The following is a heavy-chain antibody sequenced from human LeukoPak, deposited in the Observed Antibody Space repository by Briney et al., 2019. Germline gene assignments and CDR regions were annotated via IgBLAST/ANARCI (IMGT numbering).Heavy chain of an antibody. V-gene: IGHV3-30*18. CDR3: AKAVINYDILTGYGRYYGMDV. CDR2: ISYDGSNK. CDR1: GFTFSSYG. D-gene: IGHD3-9*01. J-gene: IGHJ6*02. Sequence: GGSLRLSCAASGFTFSSYGMHWVRQAPGKGLEWVAVISYDGSNKYYADSVKGRFTISRDNSKSTLYLQMNSPRAEDTAVYYCAKAVINYDILTGYGRYYGMDVWGQGTTVTVSS.